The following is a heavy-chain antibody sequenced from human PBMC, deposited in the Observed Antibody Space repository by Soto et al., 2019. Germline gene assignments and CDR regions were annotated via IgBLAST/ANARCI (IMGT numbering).Heavy chain of an antibody. V-gene: IGHV4-30-4*01. Sequence: QVQLQESGSGLVKPSQSLYITCTVSGGSLNTADTWWSWIRQSPGKGLEFIGYYHSGGSTYYDASFRSRVIISADTSNSQFSLKLSSVTVADTSVYYCVRSRQMESGNDYGLDVWGQGTTVTVSS. J-gene: IGHJ6*02. D-gene: IGHD1-1*01. CDR2: YHSGGST. CDR3: VRSRQMESGNDYGLDV. CDR1: GGSLNTADTW.